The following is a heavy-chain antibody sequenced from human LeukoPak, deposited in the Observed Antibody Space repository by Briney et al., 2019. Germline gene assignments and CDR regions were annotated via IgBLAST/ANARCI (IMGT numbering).Heavy chain of an antibody. CDR2: ISGSGGST. J-gene: IGHJ4*02. D-gene: IGHD3-22*01. CDR3: AKPTRGYDSSGYYAYYFDY. CDR1: GFTFSSYA. Sequence: PGGPLRLSCAASGFTFSSYAMSWVRQAPGKGLEWFSAISGSGGSTYYADSVKGRFTISRENSKNTLYLQMNSLRAEDTAVYYCAKPTRGYDSSGYYAYYFDYWGQGTLVTVSS. V-gene: IGHV3-23*01.